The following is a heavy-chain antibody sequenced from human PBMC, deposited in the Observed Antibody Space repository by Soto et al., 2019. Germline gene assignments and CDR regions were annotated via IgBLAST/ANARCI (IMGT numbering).Heavy chain of an antibody. J-gene: IGHJ6*02. Sequence: ASVKVSCKASGYTFTSYYMHWVRQAPGQGLEWMGIINPSGGSTSYAQKFQGRVTMTRDTSTSTVYMELSSLRSEDTAVYYCARDRSITIFGVVIEFKYYYYGMDVWGQGTTVTVSS. CDR2: INPSGGST. V-gene: IGHV1-46*01. D-gene: IGHD3-3*01. CDR3: ARDRSITIFGVVIEFKYYYYGMDV. CDR1: GYTFTSYY.